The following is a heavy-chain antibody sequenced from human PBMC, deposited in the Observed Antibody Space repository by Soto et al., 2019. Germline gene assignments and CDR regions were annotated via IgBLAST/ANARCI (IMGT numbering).Heavy chain of an antibody. CDR1: GYTFTSYD. V-gene: IGHV1-8*01. Sequence: ASVKVSCKASGYTFTSYDINWVRQATGQGLEWMGWMNPNSGNTGYAQKFQGRVTMTRNTSISTAYMELSSLRSEDTAVYYCARGHRATINFYYYGMDVWGQGTTVTVSS. CDR2: MNPNSGNT. CDR3: ARGHRATINFYYYGMDV. J-gene: IGHJ6*02. D-gene: IGHD5-12*01.